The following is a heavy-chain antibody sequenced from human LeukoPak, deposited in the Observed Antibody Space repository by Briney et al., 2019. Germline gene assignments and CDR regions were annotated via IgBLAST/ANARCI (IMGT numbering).Heavy chain of an antibody. D-gene: IGHD4-17*01. CDR2: IYTSGTF. CDR3: ARATYGDPPGD. Sequence: PSETLSLTCSVSGGSISSSYWSWIRQPAGKGLEWIGRIYTSGTFNYNPSLKSRVTISVDTSKNQFSLKLSSVTAADTAVYYCARATYGDPPGDWGQGTLVTVSS. V-gene: IGHV4-4*07. CDR1: GGSISSSY. J-gene: IGHJ4*02.